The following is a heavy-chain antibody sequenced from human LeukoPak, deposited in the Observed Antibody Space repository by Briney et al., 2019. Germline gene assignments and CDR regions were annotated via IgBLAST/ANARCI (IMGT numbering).Heavy chain of an antibody. J-gene: IGHJ5*02. D-gene: IGHD3-3*01. CDR2: IYYSGTT. CDR1: GGSINSSSYH. Sequence: SETLSLTCTVSGGSINSSSYHWGWIRQPPGKGLEWIGSIYYSGTTYYNPSLKSRVTVSVDTSKNQFSLKLSSVTAADTAVYYCARQGEIGYYRPWGQGTLVTVSS. V-gene: IGHV4-39*01. CDR3: ARQGEIGYYRP.